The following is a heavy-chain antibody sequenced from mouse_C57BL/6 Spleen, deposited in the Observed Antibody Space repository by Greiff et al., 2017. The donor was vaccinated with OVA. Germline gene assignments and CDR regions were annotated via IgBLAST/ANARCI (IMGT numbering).Heavy chain of an antibody. V-gene: IGHV5-6*01. CDR2: ISSGGSYT. J-gene: IGHJ3*01. Sequence: EVQRVESGGDLVKPGGSLKLSCAASGFTFSSYGMSWVRQTPDKRLEWVATISSGGSYTYYPDSVKGRFTISRDNAKNTLYLQMSSLKSEDTAMYYCARQDGSSQAWFAYWGQGTLVTVSA. CDR1: GFTFSSYG. D-gene: IGHD1-1*01. CDR3: ARQDGSSQAWFAY.